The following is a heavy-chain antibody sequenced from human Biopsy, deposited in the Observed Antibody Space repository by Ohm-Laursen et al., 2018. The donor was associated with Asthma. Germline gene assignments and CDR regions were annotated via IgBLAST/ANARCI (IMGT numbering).Heavy chain of an antibody. V-gene: IGHV3-30*03. J-gene: IGHJ4*02. CDR1: GFTFSSYG. Sequence: SLRLSCTASGFTFSSYGMYWVRQAPGKGLEWVAVISYDGSNKYYADSVKGRFTISRDNSKNTLYLQMNSLRAEDTAVYYCASQSSGPDFWSGYYYFGYWGQGTLVTVSS. CDR3: ASQSSGPDFWSGYYYFGY. CDR2: ISYDGSNK. D-gene: IGHD3-3*01.